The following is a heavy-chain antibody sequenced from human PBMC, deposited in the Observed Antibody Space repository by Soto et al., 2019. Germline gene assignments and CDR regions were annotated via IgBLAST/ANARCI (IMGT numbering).Heavy chain of an antibody. CDR1: GDSISSADYY. CDR2: IFYSGTT. D-gene: IGHD1-1*01. CDR3: ARDLWVEPELYYYGMDV. Sequence: QVQLQESGPGLVRPSQTLSLTCTVSGDSISSADYYWSWIRQTPGKGLEWIGHIFYSGTTYYNPSLQSRFTISVDTSKNHFSLRLTSVTAADTAVYYCARDLWVEPELYYYGMDVWGQGTTVTVSS. J-gene: IGHJ6*02. V-gene: IGHV4-30-4*01.